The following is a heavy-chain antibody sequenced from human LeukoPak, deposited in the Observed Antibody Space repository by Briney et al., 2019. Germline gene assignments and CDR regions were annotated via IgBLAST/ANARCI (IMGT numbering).Heavy chain of an antibody. D-gene: IGHD3-9*01. CDR1: GYSLSIGYY. CDR2: MYRSGYT. J-gene: IGHJ4*02. CDR3: ARRLDSWSFDS. Sequence: SETLSLTCAVSGYSLSIGYYWGWIRQPPGKGLEWIGNMYRSGYTYYNPSLKSRVTISVDTSKSQFSLKLSSVTAADTAVYYCARRLDSWSFDSWGQGTLVTVSS. V-gene: IGHV4-38-2*01.